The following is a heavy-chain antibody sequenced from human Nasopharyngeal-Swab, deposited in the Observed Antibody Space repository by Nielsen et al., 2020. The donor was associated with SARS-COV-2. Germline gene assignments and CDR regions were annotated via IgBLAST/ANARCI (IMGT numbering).Heavy chain of an antibody. CDR3: ARVSAEGYYLHYYMDV. Sequence: GESLKISCAAAGFTFSSYAMHWVRQAPGKGLDWVAVISLEGTDTDYADSVKGRFSISRDNSKNTLFLEMNSLRTEDTAVYYCARVSAEGYYLHYYMDVWGKGTTVTVSS. J-gene: IGHJ6*03. V-gene: IGHV3-30-3*01. CDR1: GFTFSSYA. CDR2: ISLEGTDT.